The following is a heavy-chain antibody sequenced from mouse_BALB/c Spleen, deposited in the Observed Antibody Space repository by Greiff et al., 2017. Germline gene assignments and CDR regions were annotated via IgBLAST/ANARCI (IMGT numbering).Heavy chain of an antibody. V-gene: IGHV3-8*02. J-gene: IGHJ4*01. CDR1: GDSITSGY. D-gene: IGHD2-3*01. Sequence: EVKLVESGPSLVKPSQTLSLTCSVTGDSITSGYWNWIRKFPGNKLEYMGYISYSGSTYYNPSLKSRISITRDTSKNQYYLQLNSVTTEDTATYYCARYDGYYGFYYYAMDYWGQGTSVTVSS. CDR2: ISYSGST. CDR3: ARYDGYYGFYYYAMDY.